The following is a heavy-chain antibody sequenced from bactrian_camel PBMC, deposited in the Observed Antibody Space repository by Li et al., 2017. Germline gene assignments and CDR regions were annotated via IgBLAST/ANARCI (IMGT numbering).Heavy chain of an antibody. J-gene: IGHJ4*01. Sequence: HVQLVESGGGLVQPGGSLRLSCAASGYTFGSVCMGWFRQAPGKEREGVASISPASSYTYYADSVKGRFTISQDNAKNTMYLQMNSLKPEDTAVYYCAPGGEAGSSFYCGYWGQGTQVTVS. CDR2: ISPASSYT. D-gene: IGHD6*01. V-gene: IGHV3S6*01. CDR3: APGGEAGSSFYCGY. CDR1: GYTFGSVC.